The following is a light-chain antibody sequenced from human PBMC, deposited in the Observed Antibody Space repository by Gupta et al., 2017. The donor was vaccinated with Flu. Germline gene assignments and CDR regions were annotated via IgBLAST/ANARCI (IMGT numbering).Light chain of an antibody. Sequence: DIVMTQSPATLSVSPGESATLSCRASQSVGSKLAWYQFKPGQAPRLLISGASTRATDFPVRFSGSGSGTDFTLTISSLQSGDFAVYYCQQYDNWPRTFGQGTKVEIK. CDR1: QSVGSK. CDR3: QQYDNWPRT. J-gene: IGKJ1*01. CDR2: GAS. V-gene: IGKV3-15*01.